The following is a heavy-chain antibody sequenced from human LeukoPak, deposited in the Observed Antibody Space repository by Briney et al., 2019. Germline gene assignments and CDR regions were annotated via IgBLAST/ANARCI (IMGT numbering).Heavy chain of an antibody. J-gene: IGHJ6*02. CDR3: ARAYGMDV. Sequence: GGSLRLSCAASGFTFTNAWMSWVRQAPGKGLEWVANIKLDGSDKYYVDSVKGRFTISRDNAKNSLSLQMNSLRAEDTAVYYCARAYGMDVWGQGTTVTVSS. CDR2: IKLDGSDK. V-gene: IGHV3-7*04. CDR1: GFTFTNAW.